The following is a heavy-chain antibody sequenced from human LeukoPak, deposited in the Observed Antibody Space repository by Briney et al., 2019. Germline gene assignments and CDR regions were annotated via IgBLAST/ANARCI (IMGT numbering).Heavy chain of an antibody. CDR1: GYTFNSYG. V-gene: IGHV1-18*01. D-gene: IGHD1-26*01. CDR3: ARDDARIGSYDYYYYMDV. J-gene: IGHJ6*03. CDR2: ISANNGNT. Sequence: ASVKVSCKASGYTFNSYGISWVRQAPGQGLEWVGWISANNGNTNYAQKLQGRVTMTTDTSTSTGYMELRSLRSDDTAVYYCARDDARIGSYDYYYYMDVWGEGTTVTVSS.